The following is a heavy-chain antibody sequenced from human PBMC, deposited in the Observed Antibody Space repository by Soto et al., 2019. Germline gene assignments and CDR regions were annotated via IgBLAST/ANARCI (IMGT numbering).Heavy chain of an antibody. Sequence: QVQLVQSGAEVKKPGSSVKVSCKASGGTFSSYAISWVRQAPGQVLEWMGGIIPIFGTANYAQKFQGRVTITADKSTSTAYMELSSLRSEDTAGYYCARKGLRDGYNQYYFDYWGQGTLVTVSS. D-gene: IGHD5-12*01. J-gene: IGHJ4*02. CDR2: IIPIFGTA. CDR1: GGTFSSYA. CDR3: ARKGLRDGYNQYYFDY. V-gene: IGHV1-69*06.